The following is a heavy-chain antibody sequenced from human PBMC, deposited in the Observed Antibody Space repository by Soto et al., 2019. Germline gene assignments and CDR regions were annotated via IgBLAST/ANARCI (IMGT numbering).Heavy chain of an antibody. Sequence: WGSLRLSCAASGFTFISYAISLCRHSPVKGLEWVSAISGSGGSTYYADSVKGRFTISRDNSKNTLYLQMNSLRAEDTAVYYCAKGAEWELPASMDVWGQGTTVTVSS. D-gene: IGHD1-26*01. J-gene: IGHJ6*02. CDR3: AKGAEWELPASMDV. CDR2: ISGSGGST. V-gene: IGHV3-23*01. CDR1: GFTFISYA.